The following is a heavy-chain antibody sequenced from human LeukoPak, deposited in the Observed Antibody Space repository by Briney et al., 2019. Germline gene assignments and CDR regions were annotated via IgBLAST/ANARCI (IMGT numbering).Heavy chain of an antibody. CDR3: ARGCSSTSCDPYYYYAMDV. J-gene: IGHJ6*02. CDR1: GGSISSYY. D-gene: IGHD2-2*01. V-gene: IGHV4-59*01. Sequence: SETLSLTCTVSGGSISSYYWNWIRQPPGKALERIGYIYYSGSTNYNPSLKSRVTISVDTSKNQFSLKLSSVTAADTAVYYCARGCSSTSCDPYYYYAMDVWGQGTTVTVSS. CDR2: IYYSGST.